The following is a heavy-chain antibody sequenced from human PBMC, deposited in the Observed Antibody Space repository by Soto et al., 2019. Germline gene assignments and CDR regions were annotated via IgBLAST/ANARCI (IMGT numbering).Heavy chain of an antibody. Sequence: EVQLVESGGGLVQPGGSLRLSCAASGFTFSSYSMNWVRQAPGKGLEWVAYISSSSSTIYYADSVKGRFTISRDNAKNSLYLQMNSLRDDDTAVDYCARYSGYVEWGQGTLVTVSS. V-gene: IGHV3-48*02. D-gene: IGHD5-12*01. CDR2: ISSSSSTI. J-gene: IGHJ4*02. CDR3: ARYSGYVE. CDR1: GFTFSSYS.